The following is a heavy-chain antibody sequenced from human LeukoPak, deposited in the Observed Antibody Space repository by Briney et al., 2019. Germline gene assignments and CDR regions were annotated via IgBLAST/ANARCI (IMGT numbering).Heavy chain of an antibody. CDR3: ARDGALERTKYSNTFDY. V-gene: IGHV3-21*01. CDR1: GFTFSSYS. J-gene: IGHJ4*02. CDR2: ISSSSSYI. Sequence: PGGSLRLSCAASGFTFSSYSMSWVRQDPGKGLEWVSSISSSSSYIYYADSVKGRFTISRDNAKNSLYLQMNSLRAEDTAVYYCARDGALERTKYSNTFDYWGQGTLVTVSS. D-gene: IGHD6-6*01.